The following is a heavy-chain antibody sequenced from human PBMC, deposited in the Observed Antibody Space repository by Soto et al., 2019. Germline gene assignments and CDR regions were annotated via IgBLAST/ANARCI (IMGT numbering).Heavy chain of an antibody. D-gene: IGHD3-22*01. V-gene: IGHV3-48*03. Sequence: GGSLRLSCAASGFTFSTSEMSWVRQAPGKGLEWISHISSSGGTTYYADSVKGRFTISRDNANHSLFLQMNSLRVADTAVYYCARWEVVTGLDYWGQGTLVTVSS. CDR1: GFTFSTSE. J-gene: IGHJ4*02. CDR3: ARWEVVTGLDY. CDR2: ISSSGGTT.